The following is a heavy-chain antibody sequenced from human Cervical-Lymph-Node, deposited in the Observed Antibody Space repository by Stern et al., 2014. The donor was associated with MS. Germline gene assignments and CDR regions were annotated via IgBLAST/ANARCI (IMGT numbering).Heavy chain of an antibody. V-gene: IGHV1-46*01. CDR3: ATLYDSSGNYGMEV. D-gene: IGHD5/OR15-5a*01. Sequence: VQLVESGAQVKKPGASVKVSCKGSGYTFIRYSIQWVRQAPGQGLEWTGIVNANGGSARYAQKFQGRVTMASDTSTSTVSMELSSLRSEDTAVYYCATLYDSSGNYGMEVWGQGTTVIVSS. CDR2: VNANGGSA. CDR1: GYTFIRYS. J-gene: IGHJ6*02.